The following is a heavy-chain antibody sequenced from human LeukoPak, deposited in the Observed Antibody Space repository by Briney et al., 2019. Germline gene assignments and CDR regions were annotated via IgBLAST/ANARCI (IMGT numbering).Heavy chain of an antibody. CDR1: GYTLTELS. CDR2: FDPEDGET. Sequence: GASVKVSCKVSGYTLTELSMHWVRQAPGKGLEWMGGFDPEDGETIYAQKFQGRVTVTRDTSISTAYMELSTLRSGDAAVYYCARDKRSTAGNWFDPWGQGTLVTVSS. CDR3: ARDKRSTAGNWFDP. V-gene: IGHV1-24*01. D-gene: IGHD1-14*01. J-gene: IGHJ5*02.